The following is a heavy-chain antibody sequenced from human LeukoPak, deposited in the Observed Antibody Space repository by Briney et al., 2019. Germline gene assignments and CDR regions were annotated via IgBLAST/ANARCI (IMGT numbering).Heavy chain of an antibody. CDR2: IYYSGST. V-gene: IGHV4-39*07. J-gene: IGHJ3*02. CDR3: ARAYLQHNAFDI. CDR1: GGSISSSSYY. D-gene: IGHD1-1*01. Sequence: PSETLPLTCAVSGGSISSSSYYWGWIRQPPGKGLEWIGSIYYSGSTYYNPSLKSRVTISVDTSKNQFSLKLSSVTAADTAVYYCARAYLQHNAFDIWGQGTMVTVSS.